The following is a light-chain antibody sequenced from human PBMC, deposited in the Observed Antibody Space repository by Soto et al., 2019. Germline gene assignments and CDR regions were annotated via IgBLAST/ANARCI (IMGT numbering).Light chain of an antibody. V-gene: IGLV4-69*01. CDR2: LNSDGSH. CDR1: SGHSSYA. Sequence: QLVLTQSPSASASLGASVKLTCTLSSGHSSYAIAWHQQQPEKGPRYLMKLNSDGSHSKGDGIPDRFSGSSSGAERYLTLSSLQSEDEADYYCQTWGTGIWVFGGGTQLTVL. J-gene: IGLJ3*02. CDR3: QTWGTGIWV.